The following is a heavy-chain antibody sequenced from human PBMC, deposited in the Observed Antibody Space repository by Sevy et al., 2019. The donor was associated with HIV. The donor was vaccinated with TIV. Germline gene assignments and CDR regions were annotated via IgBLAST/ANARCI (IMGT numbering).Heavy chain of an antibody. D-gene: IGHD3-3*01. Sequence: SETLSLTCTVSGVSISTYYWSWIRQPAGKGLVWIGRIYTSGSTNYNPSLKSRVTMSVETSKNQFSLKLSSVTAADTAVYYCARGDFWSGYYYYAMDVWGQGTTVTVSS. CDR3: ARGDFWSGYYYYAMDV. J-gene: IGHJ6*02. CDR2: IYTSGST. CDR1: GVSISTYY. V-gene: IGHV4-4*07.